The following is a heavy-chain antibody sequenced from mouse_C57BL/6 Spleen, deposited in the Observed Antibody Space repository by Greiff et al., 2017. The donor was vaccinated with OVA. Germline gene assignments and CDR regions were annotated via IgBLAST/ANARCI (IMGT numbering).Heavy chain of an antibody. V-gene: IGHV1-69*01. CDR1: GYTFTSYW. Sequence: QVQLKQPGAELVMPGASVKLSCKASGYTFTSYWMHWVKQRPGQGLEWIGEIDPSDSYTNYNQKFKGKSTLTVDKSSSTAYMQLSSLTSEDAAVYYCARSGSSGPYWGQGTTLTVSS. D-gene: IGHD3-2*02. J-gene: IGHJ2*01. CDR3: ARSGSSGPY. CDR2: IDPSDSYT.